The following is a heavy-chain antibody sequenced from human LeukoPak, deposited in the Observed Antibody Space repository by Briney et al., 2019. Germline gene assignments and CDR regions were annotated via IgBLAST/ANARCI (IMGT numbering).Heavy chain of an antibody. V-gene: IGHV3-23*01. CDR1: GFTFSSYA. CDR2: ISSRGNT. CDR3: ALGGIGSSGYYYFGLDV. D-gene: IGHD6-13*01. J-gene: IGHJ6*02. Sequence: GGSLGLSCAAPGFTFSSYAMTWVRQAPGKGLEWVSGISSRGNTYYADSVKGRFTISRDNSKNTLYLRMNSLRAEDTAVYYCALGGIGSSGYYYFGLDVWGQGTTVTVSS.